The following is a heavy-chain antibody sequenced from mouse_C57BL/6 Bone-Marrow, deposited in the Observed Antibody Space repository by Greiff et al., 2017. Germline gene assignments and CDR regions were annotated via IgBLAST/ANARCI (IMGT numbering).Heavy chain of an antibody. V-gene: IGHV3-5*01. CDR1: GISITTGNYR. CDR2: IYYSGTI. J-gene: IGHJ1*03. Sequence: EVNLVESGPGLVKPSQTVFLTCTVTGISITTGNYRWSWIRQFPGNKLEWIGYIYYSGTITYNPSLTSRTTITRDTPKNQFFLEMNSLTAEDTATYYCARSPSYYGSSLWSFDVWGTGTTVTVSS. D-gene: IGHD1-1*01. CDR3: ARSPSYYGSSLWSFDV.